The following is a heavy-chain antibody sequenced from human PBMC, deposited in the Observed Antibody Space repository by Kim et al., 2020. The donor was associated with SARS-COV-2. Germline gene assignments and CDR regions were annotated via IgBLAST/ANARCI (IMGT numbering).Heavy chain of an antibody. CDR3: ARERVVTTYYYYYGMDV. Sequence: VKGRFTISRDNSKNTLYLQMNSLRADDTAVYYCARERVVTTYYYYYGMDVWGQGTTVTVSS. J-gene: IGHJ6*02. D-gene: IGHD2-21*02. V-gene: IGHV3-30*01.